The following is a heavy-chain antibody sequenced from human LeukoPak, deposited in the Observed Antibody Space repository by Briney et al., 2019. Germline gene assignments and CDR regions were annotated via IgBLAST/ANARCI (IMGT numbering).Heavy chain of an antibody. D-gene: IGHD3-3*01. J-gene: IGHJ4*02. CDR2: IKPDGSEK. Sequence: GSLRLSCAASGFTFSSYWMSWVRQAPGKGLEWVANIKPDGSEKYYMDSVKGRFTISRDNAKNSLYLQMNSLRAEDTAVYYCARPGVAYRGGDDYSGQGTLVTVSS. CDR1: GFTFSSYW. CDR3: ARPGVAYRGGDDY. V-gene: IGHV3-7*01.